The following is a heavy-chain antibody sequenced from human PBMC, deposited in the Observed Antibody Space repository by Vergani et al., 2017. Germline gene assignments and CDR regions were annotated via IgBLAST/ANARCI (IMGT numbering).Heavy chain of an antibody. Sequence: EVQLVETGGGLIQPGGSLRLSCAASGFTVSSNYMSWVRQAPGKGLEWVSVIYSGGSTYYADSVKGRFTIARDNSKNTLYLQMNSLRSEDTAVYYCASSYSNYDYWFDPWGQGTLVTVSS. CDR1: GFTVSSNY. J-gene: IGHJ5*02. CDR2: IYSGGST. D-gene: IGHD4-11*01. V-gene: IGHV3-53*05. CDR3: ASSYSNYDYWFDP.